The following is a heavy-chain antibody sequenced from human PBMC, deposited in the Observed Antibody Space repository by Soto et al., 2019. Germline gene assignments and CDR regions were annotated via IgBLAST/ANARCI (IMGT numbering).Heavy chain of an antibody. Sequence: SETLSLTCTVSGGSISPYYWNWIRQPPGKGLEWIGYIYYSGSTNYNPSLKSRVTISVNTSRNQFYLKLSSVTAADTAVYYCARGYIYGLGRNGYFDFWGQGTLVTVSS. J-gene: IGHJ4*02. CDR2: IYYSGST. D-gene: IGHD5-18*01. CDR3: ARGYIYGLGRNGYFDF. CDR1: GGSISPYY. V-gene: IGHV4-59*01.